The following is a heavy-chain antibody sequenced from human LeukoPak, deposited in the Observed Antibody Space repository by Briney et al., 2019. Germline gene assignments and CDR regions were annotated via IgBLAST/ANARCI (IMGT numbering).Heavy chain of an antibody. CDR2: ISGSSGST. CDR3: ANPNIVVVPAAQRPDGMDV. D-gene: IGHD2-2*01. Sequence: GGSPRLSCAASGFTFSSYAMSWVRQAPGKGLEWVSAISGSSGSTYYADSVKGRFTISRDNSKNTLYLQMNSLRAEDTAVYYCANPNIVVVPAAQRPDGMDVWGQGTTVTVSS. V-gene: IGHV3-23*01. J-gene: IGHJ6*02. CDR1: GFTFSSYA.